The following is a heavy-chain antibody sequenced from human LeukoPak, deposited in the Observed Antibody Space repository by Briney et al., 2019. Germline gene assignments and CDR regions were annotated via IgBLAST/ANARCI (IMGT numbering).Heavy chain of an antibody. CDR1: GFTFSSYW. CDR3: ATSSNAPGNY. J-gene: IGHJ4*02. V-gene: IGHV3-7*01. Sequence: GGSLRLSCAASGFTFSSYWMSWVRQAPGKGLEWVANINQDGSAKYYVGSVKGRFTISRDNVKNSLYLQMNSLRAEDTAVYYCATSSNAPGNYWGQGTLVTVSS. D-gene: IGHD2-2*01. CDR2: INQDGSAK.